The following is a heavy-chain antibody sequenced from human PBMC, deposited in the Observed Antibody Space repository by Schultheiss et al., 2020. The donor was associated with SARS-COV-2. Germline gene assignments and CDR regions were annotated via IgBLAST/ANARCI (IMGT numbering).Heavy chain of an antibody. CDR2: IYYSGST. V-gene: IGHV4-61*08. Sequence: SETLSLTCTVSGGSISSGGYYWSWIRQHPGKGLEWIGYIYYSGSTYYNPSLKSRVTISVDTSKNQFSLKLSSVTAADTAVYYCARVAEACRGGSCYLGNWDKYSYMDVWGKGTAVTVSS. CDR1: GGSISSGGYY. D-gene: IGHD2-15*01. J-gene: IGHJ6*03. CDR3: ARVAEACRGGSCYLGNWDKYSYMDV.